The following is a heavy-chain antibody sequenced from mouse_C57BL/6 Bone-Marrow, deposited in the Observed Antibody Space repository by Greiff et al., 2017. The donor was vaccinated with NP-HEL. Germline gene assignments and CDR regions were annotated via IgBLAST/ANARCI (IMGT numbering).Heavy chain of an antibody. CDR2: IWSGGST. Sequence: QVQLQQSGPGLVQPSQSLSITCTVSGFSLTSYGVHWVRQSPGKGLEWLGVIWSGGSTDYNAAVISRLSISKDNSKSQVFFKMNSLQAENTAIYYCARKRAMDYGGQGTSVTVSS. J-gene: IGHJ4*01. CDR1: GFSLTSYG. CDR3: ARKRAMDY. V-gene: IGHV2-2*01.